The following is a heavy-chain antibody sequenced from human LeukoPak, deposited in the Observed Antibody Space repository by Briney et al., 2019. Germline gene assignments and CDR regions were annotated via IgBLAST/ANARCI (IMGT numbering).Heavy chain of an antibody. Sequence: SETLSLTCAVYGGSFSGYYWSWIRQAPGKGLEWIGEINQSGSTNYNPSLKSRVTISVDTSKNQFSLKLSSVTAADTAVYYCARTAGWSYGFDYWGQGTLVTVSS. J-gene: IGHJ4*02. CDR3: ARTAGWSYGFDY. V-gene: IGHV4-34*01. CDR1: GGSFSGYY. CDR2: INQSGST. D-gene: IGHD3-16*01.